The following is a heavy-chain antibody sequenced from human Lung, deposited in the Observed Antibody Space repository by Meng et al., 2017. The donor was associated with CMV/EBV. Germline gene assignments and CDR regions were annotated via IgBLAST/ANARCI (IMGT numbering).Heavy chain of an antibody. CDR3: ARLPVDTTFFIQEYYFEY. V-gene: IGHV3-7*01. J-gene: IGHJ4*02. CDR1: EFSFSNYW. D-gene: IGHD3-3*01. Sequence: GGSLRLYCAASEFSFSNYWMSWVRQAPGKGLEWVANIKEDGSEKYYVDSVKGRFTISRDNAKNSLYLQMNSLRADDTATYYCARLPVDTTFFIQEYYFEYWGQGTLITVSS. CDR2: IKEDGSEK.